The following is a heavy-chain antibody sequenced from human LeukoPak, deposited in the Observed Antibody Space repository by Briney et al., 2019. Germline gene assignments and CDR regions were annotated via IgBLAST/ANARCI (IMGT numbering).Heavy chain of an antibody. Sequence: SETLSLTCTVSGGSTSSYYWSWIRQPPGKGLEWIGYIYYSGSTNYNPSLKSRVTISVDTSENQFSLKLSSVTAADTAVYYCARDSLATLDYWGQGTLVTVSS. CDR3: ARDSLATLDY. CDR1: GGSTSSYY. V-gene: IGHV4-59*01. D-gene: IGHD5-12*01. J-gene: IGHJ4*02. CDR2: IYYSGST.